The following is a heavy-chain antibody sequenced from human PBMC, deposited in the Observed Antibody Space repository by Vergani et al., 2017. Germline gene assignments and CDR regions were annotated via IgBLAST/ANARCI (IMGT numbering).Heavy chain of an antibody. J-gene: IGHJ4*02. Sequence: QVQLQQWGAGLLKPSETLSLTCAVYGGSFSGYYWSWIRQPPGKGLEWIGEINHSGSTNYNPSLKSRVTISVDTSKNQFSLKLGSVTAADTAVYYCARGWDPEVHFDYWGQGTLVAVSS. V-gene: IGHV4-34*01. CDR1: GGSFSGYY. D-gene: IGHD1-26*01. CDR2: INHSGST. CDR3: ARGWDPEVHFDY.